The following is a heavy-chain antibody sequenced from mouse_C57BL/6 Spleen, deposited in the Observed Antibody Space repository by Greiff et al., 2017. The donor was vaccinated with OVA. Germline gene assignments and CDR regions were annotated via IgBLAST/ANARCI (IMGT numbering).Heavy chain of an antibody. CDR1: GYTFTSYW. J-gene: IGHJ2*01. CDR3: ARTGYSNYRYYFDY. Sequence: QVQLQQPGAELVRPGSSVKLSCKASGYTFTSYWMDWVKQRPGQGLEWIGNIYPSDSETHYNQKFKDKATLTVDKSSSTAYMQLSSLTSEDSAVYYGARTGYSNYRYYFDYWGQGTTLTVSS. D-gene: IGHD2-5*01. CDR2: IYPSDSET. V-gene: IGHV1-61*01.